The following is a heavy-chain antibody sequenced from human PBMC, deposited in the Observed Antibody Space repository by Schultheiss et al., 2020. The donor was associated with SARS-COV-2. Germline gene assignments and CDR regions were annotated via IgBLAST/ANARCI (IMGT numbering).Heavy chain of an antibody. CDR1: GFTFSDYY. D-gene: IGHD3-3*01. CDR2: ISYDGSNK. CDR3: AREPPLSGYDFWSGYHTLYGMDV. J-gene: IGHJ6*02. Sequence: GGSLRLSCAASGFTFSDYYMSWIRQAPGKGLEWVAVISYDGSNKYYADSVKGRFTISRDNSKNTLYLQMNSLRAEDTAVYYCAREPPLSGYDFWSGYHTLYGMDVWGQGTTVTVSS. V-gene: IGHV3-30*03.